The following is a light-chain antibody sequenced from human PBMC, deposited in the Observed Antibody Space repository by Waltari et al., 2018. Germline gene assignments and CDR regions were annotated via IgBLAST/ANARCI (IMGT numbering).Light chain of an antibody. CDR3: GSRDIRGIQLL. CDR1: SLNSYY. V-gene: IGLV3-19*01. J-gene: IGLJ3*02. CDR2: GKN. Sequence: SSELTQDPAVSVALGQTVRITCQGDSLNSYYASWYQQRAGQAPLLVIYGKNKRPSGIPYRFSGSCLVDTSSLTITAARAEDEADYYCGSRDIRGIQLLFGGGTKLTVL.